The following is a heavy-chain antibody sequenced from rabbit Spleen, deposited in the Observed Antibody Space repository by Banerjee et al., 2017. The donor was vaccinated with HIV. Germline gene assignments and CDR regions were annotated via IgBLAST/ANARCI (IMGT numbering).Heavy chain of an antibody. CDR3: ARDAGTSFSTYGMDL. J-gene: IGHJ6*01. CDR2: INAVTGKA. D-gene: IGHD8-1*01. V-gene: IGHV1S45*01. Sequence: QEQLVESGGGLVKPEGSLKLSCTASGFSFSNKAVMCWVRQAPGKGLEWIACINAVTGKAVYATWAKGRFTFSKTSSTTVTLQMTNLTAADTATYFCARDAGTSFSTYGMDLWGQGTLVTVS. CDR1: GFSFSNKAV.